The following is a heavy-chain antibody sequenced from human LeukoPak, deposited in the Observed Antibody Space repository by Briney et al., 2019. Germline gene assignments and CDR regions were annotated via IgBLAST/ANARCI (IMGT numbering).Heavy chain of an antibody. J-gene: IGHJ3*02. Sequence: GRSLRLSCAASGFTFSSYGMHRVRQAPGKGLEWVAVISYDGSNKYYADSVKGRFTISRDNSKNTLYLQMNSLRAEDTAVYCCAKGHGGKVVNDAFDIWGQGTMVTVSS. CDR3: AKGHGGKVVNDAFDI. V-gene: IGHV3-30*18. D-gene: IGHD3-22*01. CDR2: ISYDGSNK. CDR1: GFTFSSYG.